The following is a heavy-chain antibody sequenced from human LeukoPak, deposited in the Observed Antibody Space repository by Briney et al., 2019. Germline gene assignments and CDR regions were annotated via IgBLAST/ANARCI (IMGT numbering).Heavy chain of an antibody. J-gene: IGHJ4*02. D-gene: IGHD6-13*01. V-gene: IGHV3-74*01. CDR2: INGDGSST. CDR1: GFTFRSYG. CDR3: AKGIAAAGTGNY. Sequence: GGSLRLSCAASGFTFRSYGMHWVRQAPGKGLVWVSRINGDGSSTSYADSVKGRFAISRDNGKKELYLQMNSLGAEDTAVYYCAKGIAAAGTGNYWGQGTLVTVSS.